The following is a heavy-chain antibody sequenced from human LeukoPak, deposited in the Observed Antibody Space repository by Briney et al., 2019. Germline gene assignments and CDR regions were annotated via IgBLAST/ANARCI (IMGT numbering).Heavy chain of an antibody. D-gene: IGHD6-19*01. CDR2: IYYSGST. V-gene: IGHV4-59*01. CDR3: ARARNQQWLVQSRYYFDY. Sequence: SETLSLTCTVSGGSISSYYWSWIRQPPGKGLEWIGYIYYSGSTNYNPSLKSRVTITVDTSKNQFSLKLSSVTAADTAVYYCARARNQQWLVQSRYYFDYWGQGTLVTVSS. CDR1: GGSISSYY. J-gene: IGHJ4*02.